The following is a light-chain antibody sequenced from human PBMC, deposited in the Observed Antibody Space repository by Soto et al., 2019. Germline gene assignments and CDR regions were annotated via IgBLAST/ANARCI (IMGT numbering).Light chain of an antibody. V-gene: IGKV1-5*03. CDR1: QGISSW. CDR3: QQYNSYWT. Sequence: DIQMTQSPSTLSASVGDRVTITCRASQGISSWLAWYQQKPGKAPKLLIYKASSLESGVPSRFSGSGSGTEFTLTNSNLQPDDFATYYCQQYNSYWTFGQGTKVEIK. J-gene: IGKJ1*01. CDR2: KAS.